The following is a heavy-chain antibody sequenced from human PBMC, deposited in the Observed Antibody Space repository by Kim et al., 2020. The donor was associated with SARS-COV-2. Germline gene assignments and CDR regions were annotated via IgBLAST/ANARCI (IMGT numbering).Heavy chain of an antibody. Sequence: GGSLRLSCAASGFTFSSYWMHWVRQAPGKGLVWVSRINSDGSSTSYADSVKGRFTISRDNAKNTLYLQMNSLRAEDTAGYYCARVAGFTIFGVVPGNYYYMDVWGKGTTVTVSS. J-gene: IGHJ6*03. CDR3: ARVAGFTIFGVVPGNYYYMDV. CDR1: GFTFSSYW. V-gene: IGHV3-74*01. D-gene: IGHD3-3*01. CDR2: INSDGSST.